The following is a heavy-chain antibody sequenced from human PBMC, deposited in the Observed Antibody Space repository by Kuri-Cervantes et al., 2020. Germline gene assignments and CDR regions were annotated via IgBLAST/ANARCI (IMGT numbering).Heavy chain of an antibody. CDR1: GFTFNNYA. Sequence: LSLTCAASGFTFNNYALFWVRQAPGKGLEYVSAISNGGGTYYADSVKGRFTISRDNAKNSLYLQMNSLRAEDTAVYYCARDPSGLNDYGDYVDYWGQGTLVTVSS. CDR3: ARDPSGLNDYGDYVDY. V-gene: IGHV3-64*04. J-gene: IGHJ4*02. CDR2: ISNGGGT. D-gene: IGHD4-17*01.